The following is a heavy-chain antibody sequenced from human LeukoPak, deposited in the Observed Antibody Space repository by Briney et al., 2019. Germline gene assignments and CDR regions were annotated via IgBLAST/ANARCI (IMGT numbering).Heavy chain of an antibody. CDR1: GGSFSGYY. D-gene: IGHD6-19*01. Sequence: PSETLSLTCAVYGGSFSGYYWSWIRQPPGKGLEWIGEINHSGSTNYNPSLKSRVTISVDTSKNQFSLKLSSVTAADTAVYYCARGLRIVVAGTGCWFDPWGQGTLVTVS. J-gene: IGHJ5*02. CDR3: ARGLRIVVAGTGCWFDP. V-gene: IGHV4-34*01. CDR2: INHSGST.